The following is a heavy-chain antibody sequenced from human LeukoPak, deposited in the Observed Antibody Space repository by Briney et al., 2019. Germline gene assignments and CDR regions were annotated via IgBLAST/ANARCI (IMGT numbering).Heavy chain of an antibody. CDR2: MYYSGST. J-gene: IGHJ4*02. CDR3: ARFRAVPFFDY. Sequence: PSETLSLTCTVSGGSISTYYWSWIRQPPGKGLEWIGSMYYSGSTNYKPSLKSRVTISVDTSKNQFSLKLSSVTAADTAVYYCARFRAVPFFDYWGQGTLVTVSS. D-gene: IGHD3-10*02. CDR1: GGSISTYY. V-gene: IGHV4-59*08.